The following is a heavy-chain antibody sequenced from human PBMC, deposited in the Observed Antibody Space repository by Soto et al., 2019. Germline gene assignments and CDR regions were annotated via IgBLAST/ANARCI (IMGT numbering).Heavy chain of an antibody. Sequence: AGGSLRLSCAASGFTFSSYAMSWVRQAPGKGLEWVSAISGSGGSTYYADSVKGRFTISRDNSKNTLYLQMNSLRAEDTAVYYCGRTDIVASPAIRKNKYGMDVWGQGTTVTAP. CDR1: GFTFSSYA. J-gene: IGHJ6*02. CDR2: ISGSGGST. D-gene: IGHD2-15*01. CDR3: GRTDIVASPAIRKNKYGMDV. V-gene: IGHV3-23*01.